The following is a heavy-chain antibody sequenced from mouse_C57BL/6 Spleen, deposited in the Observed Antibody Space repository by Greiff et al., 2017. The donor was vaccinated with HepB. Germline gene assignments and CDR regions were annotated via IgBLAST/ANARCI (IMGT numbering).Heavy chain of an antibody. J-gene: IGHJ3*01. V-gene: IGHV3-6*01. Sequence: EVQVVESGPGLVKPSQSLSLTCSVTGYSITSGYYWNWIRQFPGNKLEWMGYISYDGSNNYNPSLKNRISITRDTSKNQFFLKLNSVTTEDTATYYCAREGRYYYGSSPFAYWGQGTLVTVSA. CDR3: AREGRYYYGSSPFAY. CDR2: ISYDGSN. CDR1: GYSITSGYY. D-gene: IGHD1-1*01.